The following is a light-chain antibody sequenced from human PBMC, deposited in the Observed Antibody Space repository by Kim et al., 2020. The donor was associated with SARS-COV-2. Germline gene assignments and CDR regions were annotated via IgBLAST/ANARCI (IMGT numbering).Light chain of an antibody. CDR3: QQYNRWPPYI. V-gene: IGKV3-15*01. Sequence: EIVMTQSPATLSVSPGERATLSCRASQSVTSNLAWYQQKPGQAPRLLIYGASIRATGIPDRFSGSGSGTEFTLTISSLQSEDFALYYCQQYNRWPPYIFGRGTKLEI. CDR2: GAS. J-gene: IGKJ2*01. CDR1: QSVTSN.